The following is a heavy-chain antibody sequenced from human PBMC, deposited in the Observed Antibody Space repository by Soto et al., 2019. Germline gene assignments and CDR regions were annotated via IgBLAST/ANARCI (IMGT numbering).Heavy chain of an antibody. Sequence: SETLSLTCTVSGGSISSGGYYWSWIRQHPGKGLERIGYIYYSGSTYYNPSLKSRVTISVDTSKNQFSLKLSSVTAADTAVYYCARGFIAVAGKRVAFDIWGQGTMVTVSS. J-gene: IGHJ3*02. CDR1: GGSISSGGYY. D-gene: IGHD6-19*01. CDR2: IYYSGST. V-gene: IGHV4-31*03. CDR3: ARGFIAVAGKRVAFDI.